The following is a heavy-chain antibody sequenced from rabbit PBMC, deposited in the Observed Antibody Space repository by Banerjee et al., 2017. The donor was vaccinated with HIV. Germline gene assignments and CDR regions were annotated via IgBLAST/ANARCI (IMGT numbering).Heavy chain of an antibody. CDR2: INTSSGST. Sequence: EESGGDLVKPGASLTLTCTASGFSFSNKYVMCWVRQAPGKGLEWIACINTSSGSTWYASWVNGRFTISRSTSLNTVTLQMTSLTAADTATYFCARDLAGVIGWNFNLWGPGTLVTVS. CDR1: GFSFSNKYV. D-gene: IGHD4-1*01. V-gene: IGHV1S43*01. J-gene: IGHJ4*01. CDR3: ARDLAGVIGWNFNL.